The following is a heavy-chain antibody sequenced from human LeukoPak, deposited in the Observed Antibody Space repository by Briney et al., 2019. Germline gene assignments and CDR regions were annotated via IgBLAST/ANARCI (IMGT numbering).Heavy chain of an antibody. D-gene: IGHD3-10*01. V-gene: IGHV4-39*07. Sequence: SETLSLTCAVSGGSISSNSYYWGWIRQPPGKGLEWIGSIYYSGSTYYNPPLKSRVTISVDTSKNQFSLKLSSVTAADTAVYYCARARPLWFGELLNYYYYYYMDVWGKGTTVTISS. J-gene: IGHJ6*03. CDR2: IYYSGST. CDR1: GGSISSNSYY. CDR3: ARARPLWFGELLNYYYYYYMDV.